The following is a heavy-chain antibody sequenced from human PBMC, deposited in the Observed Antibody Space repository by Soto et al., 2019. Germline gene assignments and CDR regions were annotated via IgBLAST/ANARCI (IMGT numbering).Heavy chain of an antibody. V-gene: IGHV4-59*08. Sequence: SETLSLTCTVSGDSISSNYWRWIRQPPGKGLEWIGYIYYSGNPTYNPPFKSRVTMSVDRSKNQFSLRLSSLTAADTAVYYCARNSISLGNDYYGMAVWGQGTTVT. D-gene: IGHD3-3*01. CDR2: IYYSGNP. J-gene: IGHJ6*01. CDR1: GDSISSNY. CDR3: ARNSISLGNDYYGMAV.